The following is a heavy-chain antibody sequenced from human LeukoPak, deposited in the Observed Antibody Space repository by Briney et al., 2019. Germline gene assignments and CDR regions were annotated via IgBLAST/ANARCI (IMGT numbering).Heavy chain of an antibody. D-gene: IGHD1-1*01. CDR2: ISGSGGST. CDR1: GFTFSSYA. J-gene: IGHJ4*02. Sequence: GGSLRLSCAASGFTFSSYAMSWVRQAPGKGLEWVSAISGSGGSTYYAASVKGRFTISRDNSKNTLYLQMNSLRAEDTAVYYCAKSSRPGYNWNGGDYWGQGTLVTVSS. CDR3: AKSSRPGYNWNGGDY. V-gene: IGHV3-23*01.